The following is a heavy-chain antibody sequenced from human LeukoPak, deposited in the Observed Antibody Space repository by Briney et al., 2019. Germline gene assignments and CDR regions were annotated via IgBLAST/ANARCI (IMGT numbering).Heavy chain of an antibody. CDR1: GITLSNYG. V-gene: IGHV3-23*01. D-gene: IGHD3-10*01. J-gene: IGHJ4*02. CDR3: AKRGVVIRVFLVGFHKETYYFDS. CDR2: LSGSGGGT. Sequence: GGSLRLSCAVSGITLSNYGMSWVRQAPGKGLEWVAGLSGSGGGTNYADSVQGRFTISRGNPKNTLYLQMNSLRAEDTAVYFCAKRGVVIRVFLVGFHKETYYFDSWGQGALVNVSS.